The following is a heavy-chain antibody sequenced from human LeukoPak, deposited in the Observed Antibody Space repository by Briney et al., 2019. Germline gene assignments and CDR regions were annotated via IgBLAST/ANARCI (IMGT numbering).Heavy chain of an antibody. CDR1: GYSLTSYW. V-gene: IGHV5-10-1*01. CDR2: IDPSDSYT. D-gene: IGHD2-2*01. Sequence: GESLKISCKGSGYSLTSYWISWVRQMPGKGLEWMGRIDPSDSYTNYSPSFQGHVTISADKSITTAYLQWSSLKASDTAMHYCARLFDPGYCNSTNCYDYWGQGTLVTVSS. CDR3: ARLFDPGYCNSTNCYDY. J-gene: IGHJ4*02.